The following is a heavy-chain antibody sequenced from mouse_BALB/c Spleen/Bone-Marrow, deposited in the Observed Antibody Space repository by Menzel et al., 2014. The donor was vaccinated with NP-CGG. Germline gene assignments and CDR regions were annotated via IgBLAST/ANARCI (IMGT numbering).Heavy chain of an antibody. V-gene: IGHV5-17*02. CDR2: ISSGTSTI. Sequence: VQLKESGGGLVQPGGSRELSCAASGFTFSSFGMHWVRQAPERGLEWVAYISSGTSTIYYADTVKGRFTISRDNPKNTLFLQMTSLRSEDTAIYYCARDDGYYIRNAMDYWGQGTSVTVSS. J-gene: IGHJ4*01. D-gene: IGHD2-3*01. CDR3: ARDDGYYIRNAMDY. CDR1: GFTFSSFG.